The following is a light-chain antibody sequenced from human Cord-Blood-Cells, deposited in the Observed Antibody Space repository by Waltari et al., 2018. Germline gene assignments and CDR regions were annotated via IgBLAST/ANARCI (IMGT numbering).Light chain of an antibody. CDR3: CSYAGSYTYV. CDR1: SSDVGGYNY. Sequence: QSALTQPRSVSGSPGQSVTISCTGTSSDVGGYNYVSWYQQHPGKAPKLMIYDVSKRPSGVPVRFSGSTSGNTASLTISGLQAEDEADYYCCSYAGSYTYVFGTGTKVTVL. J-gene: IGLJ1*01. V-gene: IGLV2-11*01. CDR2: DVS.